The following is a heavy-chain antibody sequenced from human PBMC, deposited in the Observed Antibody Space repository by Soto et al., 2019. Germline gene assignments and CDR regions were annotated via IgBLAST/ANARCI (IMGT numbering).Heavy chain of an antibody. CDR1: GYRFTDYY. V-gene: IGHV1-2*02. Sequence: QAHLVQSGAEVKKPGASVKVSCRAFGYRFTDYYLHWVRQAPGQGLDWMGWIKPSTGGASYAEKFQAGVIMTSDTSMYTVYMEMSNLTSDDTALYFCARGAPSHYYFFALDVWGPGTPVTVSS. CDR2: IKPSTGGA. D-gene: IGHD1-26*01. CDR3: ARGAPSHYYFFALDV. J-gene: IGHJ6*02.